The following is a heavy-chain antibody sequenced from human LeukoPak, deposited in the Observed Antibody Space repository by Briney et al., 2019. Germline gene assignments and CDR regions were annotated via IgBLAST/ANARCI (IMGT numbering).Heavy chain of an antibody. CDR3: ARGLDKTYYYDSSGYYYGY. D-gene: IGHD3-22*01. Sequence: KPSETLSLTCAVYGGSFSGYYWSWIRQPPGKGLEWIGEINHSGSTNYNPSLKSRVTISVDTSKNQFPLKLSSVTAADTAVYYCARGLDKTYYYDSSGYYYGYWGQGTLVTVSS. V-gene: IGHV4-34*01. CDR2: INHSGST. CDR1: GGSFSGYY. J-gene: IGHJ4*02.